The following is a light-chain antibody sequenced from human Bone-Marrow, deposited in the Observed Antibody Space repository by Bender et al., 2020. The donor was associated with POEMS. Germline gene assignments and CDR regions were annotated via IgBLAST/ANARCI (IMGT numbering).Light chain of an antibody. Sequence: QSALTQPPSASGSPGQSVTISCTGSSSDLGIYNYVSWYQQHPGEAPKLIIYEVFKRPSGVPDRFSGSKSGNTATLTVYGLQADDEATYFCSSYFTSDNPVVFGGGTNLTVL. CDR2: EVF. CDR1: SSDLGIYNY. CDR3: SSYFTSDNPVV. J-gene: IGLJ2*01. V-gene: IGLV2-8*01.